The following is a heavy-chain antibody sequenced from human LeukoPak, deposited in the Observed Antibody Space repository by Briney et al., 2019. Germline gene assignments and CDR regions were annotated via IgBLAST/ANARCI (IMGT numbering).Heavy chain of an antibody. CDR1: GDSVSSNSAA. J-gene: IGHJ5*02. D-gene: IGHD3-3*01. CDR2: TYYRSKWYN. V-gene: IGHV6-1*01. Sequence: SQTLSLTCAISGDSVSSNSAAWNWIRQSPSRGLEWLGRTYYRSKWYNDYAVSVKSRITINPYTSKNQFSLQLNSVTPEDTAVYYCAREGITIFGRPVYNWFDPWGQGTLVTVSS. CDR3: AREGITIFGRPVYNWFDP.